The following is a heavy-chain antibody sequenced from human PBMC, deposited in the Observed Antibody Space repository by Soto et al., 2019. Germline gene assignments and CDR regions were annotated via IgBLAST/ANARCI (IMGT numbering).Heavy chain of an antibody. D-gene: IGHD5-12*01. Sequence: GSLRLCGAASGFTFSNYEMNWVRQAPGKGLEWLSYISSVGSTVYYADSVKGRFTISRDSAKSSLYLQMNSLRAEDTAVYYCVKEATNINNFDYWGKGTLVTVSS. V-gene: IGHV3-48*03. CDR3: VKEATNINNFDY. CDR1: GFTFSNYE. CDR2: ISSVGSTV. J-gene: IGHJ4*02.